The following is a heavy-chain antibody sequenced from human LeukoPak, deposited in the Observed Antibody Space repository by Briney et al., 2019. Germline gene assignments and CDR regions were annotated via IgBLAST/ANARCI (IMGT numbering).Heavy chain of an antibody. CDR2: IKQDGSEK. CDR3: ARTVTRPFDY. D-gene: IGHD4-17*01. Sequence: GGSLRLSCAASGFTFSNYWMAWVRQAPGEGLEWVANIKQDGSEKYYVDSVKGRFTISRDNAKNSLYLQMNSLRPEDTAVYYCARTVTRPFDYWGQGTLVTVSS. CDR1: GFTFSNYW. V-gene: IGHV3-7*03. J-gene: IGHJ4*02.